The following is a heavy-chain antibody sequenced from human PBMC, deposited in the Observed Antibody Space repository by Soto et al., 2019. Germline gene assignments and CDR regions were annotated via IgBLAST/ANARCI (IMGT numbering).Heavy chain of an antibody. CDR3: AREYGDYTFDY. CDR1: GFTFSSYA. D-gene: IGHD4-17*01. Sequence: QVQLVESGGGVVQPGRSLRLSCAASGFTFSSYAMQWVRQAPGKGLEWVAVISYDGSNKYYADSVKGRFTISRDNSKNTLYLQMNSLRAEDTAVYYCAREYGDYTFDYWGQGTLVTVSS. J-gene: IGHJ4*02. CDR2: ISYDGSNK. V-gene: IGHV3-30-3*01.